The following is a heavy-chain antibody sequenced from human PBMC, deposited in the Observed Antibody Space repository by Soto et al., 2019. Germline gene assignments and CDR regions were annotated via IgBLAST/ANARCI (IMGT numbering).Heavy chain of an antibody. CDR1: GYTFTSYA. D-gene: IGHD3-10*01. Sequence: GASVKVSCKASGYTFTSYAIHWVRQAPGQRLEWMGWISAGYGNTEYSQKFQGRVTITRDTSATTAYMELSSLRSEDTALYYCARDRFYGPGRYNYFDYWGQGTLVTVSS. V-gene: IGHV1-3*01. CDR3: ARDRFYGPGRYNYFDY. CDR2: ISAGYGNT. J-gene: IGHJ4*02.